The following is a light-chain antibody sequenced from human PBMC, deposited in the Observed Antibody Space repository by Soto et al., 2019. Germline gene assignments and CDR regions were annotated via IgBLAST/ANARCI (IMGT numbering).Light chain of an antibody. CDR3: QHRSKWC. V-gene: IGKV3-11*01. J-gene: IGKJ4*01. CDR1: KSDGSY. Sequence: EVVLTQTPATLSLSPGERATLSCRDSKSDGSYLAWYQQKPGQPPRLLIYDISYRATGVSDRFSCSGSGTLFTPTISCLEPEDFAVYYCQHRSKWCFGRGTKVEI. CDR2: DIS.